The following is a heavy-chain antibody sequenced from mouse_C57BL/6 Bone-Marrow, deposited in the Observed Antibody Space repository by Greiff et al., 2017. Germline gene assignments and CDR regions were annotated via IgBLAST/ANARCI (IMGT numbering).Heavy chain of an antibody. D-gene: IGHD1-1*01. V-gene: IGHV1-55*01. J-gene: IGHJ1*03. Sequence: QVQLQQPGAELVKPGASVKMSCKASGYTFTSYWITWVKQRPGQGLEWIGDFYPGSGSTNYNEKFKSKATLTVDTSSSTAYMQLSSLTSEDSAVYYGARRRGGVARDWYVDVWGTGTTVTVAS. CDR1: GYTFTSYW. CDR2: FYPGSGST. CDR3: ARRRGGVARDWYVDV.